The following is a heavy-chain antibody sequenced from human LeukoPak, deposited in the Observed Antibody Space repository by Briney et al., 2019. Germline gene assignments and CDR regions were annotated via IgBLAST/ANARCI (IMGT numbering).Heavy chain of an antibody. CDR1: GFSFSDYP. D-gene: IGHD3-22*01. CDR3: ARDYYDSSGQLHAGAHAFDI. V-gene: IGHV3-33*08. J-gene: IGHJ3*02. Sequence: PGGSLRLSCATSGFSFSDYPMNWVRQAPGKGLEWVAIIWYDGINKYCADSVKGRFTISRDNSKNTLYLQMNSLRAEDTAVYYCARDYYDSSGQLHAGAHAFDIWGQGTMVTVSS. CDR2: IWYDGINK.